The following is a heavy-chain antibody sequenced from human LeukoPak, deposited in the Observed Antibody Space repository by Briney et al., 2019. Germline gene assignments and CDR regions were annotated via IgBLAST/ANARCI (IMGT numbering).Heavy chain of an antibody. V-gene: IGHV4-38-2*01. J-gene: IGHJ3*02. CDR1: GYPMNSGYY. D-gene: IGHD2-2*01. Sequence: SETLSLTCAVSGYPMNSGYYWGWIRQPPGKVLEWIASIYHGGRSYYNPSLKSRVTISVDTSKNQFSLKMSSVIAADTAVYYCARILGYCTSTNCHDAFDIWGQGTMVTVSS. CDR2: IYHGGRS. CDR3: ARILGYCTSTNCHDAFDI.